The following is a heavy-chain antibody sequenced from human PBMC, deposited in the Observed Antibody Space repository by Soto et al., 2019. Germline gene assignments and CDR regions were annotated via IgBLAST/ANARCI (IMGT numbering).Heavy chain of an antibody. J-gene: IGHJ4*02. CDR1: GYMFTING. CDR2: ISTNSGNT. D-gene: IGHD3-9*01. V-gene: IGHV1-18*01. CDR3: ARDKDWDLDN. Sequence: QVQVVQSGSEVKKPGASVKVSCKTSGYMFTINGISWVRQVPGQGLEWMGWISTNSGNTKFAQNFQDRGTRTTDTTTRTAYMELRSLRSEVTAIYYCARDKDWDLDNWGQGTLVTVSS.